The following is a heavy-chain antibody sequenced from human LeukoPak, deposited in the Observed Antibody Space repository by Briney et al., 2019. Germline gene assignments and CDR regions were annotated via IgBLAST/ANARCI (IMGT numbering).Heavy chain of an antibody. Sequence: GGSLRLSCAASGFTFSSYGMHWVRQAPGKGLEWVAFIRYDGNNKYYADSVKGRFTISRDNSKNTLYLQMNSLRAEDTAVYYCAKGGFTMVRGTLDYWGQGTLVTVSS. CDR3: AKGGFTMVRGTLDY. J-gene: IGHJ4*02. CDR1: GFTFSSYG. CDR2: IRYDGNNK. D-gene: IGHD3-10*01. V-gene: IGHV3-30*02.